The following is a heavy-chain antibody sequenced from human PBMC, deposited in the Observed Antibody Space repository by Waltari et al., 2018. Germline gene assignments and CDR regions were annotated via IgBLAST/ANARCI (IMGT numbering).Heavy chain of an antibody. J-gene: IGHJ3*01. CDR1: GVSLDKSPFF. CDR2: VERMGDT. D-gene: IGHD1-26*01. V-gene: IGHV4-39*01. Sequence: LQLQESGPGLVQPSETLSVICHASGVSLDKSPFFCVWLPQTPGKGREWIGSVERMGDTYYNPSHKSRASLSVDSANNQVSLNVDSVTAPDTAMYYCARASSFAMWNGEPRLDALDFWGRGTMVTVSS. CDR3: ARASSFAMWNGEPRLDALDF.